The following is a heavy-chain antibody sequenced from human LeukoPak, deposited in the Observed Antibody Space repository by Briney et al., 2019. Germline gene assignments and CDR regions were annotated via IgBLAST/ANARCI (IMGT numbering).Heavy chain of an antibody. V-gene: IGHV3-48*01. J-gene: IGHJ6*03. Sequence: GGSLRLSCAASGFPFSSYSMNWVRQAPGEGLEWVSYISSSRTTSYADSVKGRFTISRDNSKNTLYLQMNSLRAEDTAVYYCAKAGRGGAITMVRGVKGDYYYMDVWGKGTTVTIPS. CDR1: GFPFSSYS. CDR2: ISSSRTT. D-gene: IGHD3-10*01. CDR3: AKAGRGGAITMVRGVKGDYYYMDV.